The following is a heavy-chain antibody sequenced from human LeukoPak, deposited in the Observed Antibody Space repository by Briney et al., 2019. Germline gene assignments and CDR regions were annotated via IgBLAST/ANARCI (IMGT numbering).Heavy chain of an antibody. CDR3: ARTNWFDP. CDR2: ISSSGSTL. Sequence: PGGSLRLSCAASGFIFSSYEMNWVRLAPGKGLEWVSYISSSGSTLYYADSVKGRFTISRDNAKNSLYLQMNSLRAEDTAVYYCARTNWFDPWGQGTLVTVSS. J-gene: IGHJ5*02. V-gene: IGHV3-48*03. CDR1: GFIFSSYE. D-gene: IGHD2-8*01.